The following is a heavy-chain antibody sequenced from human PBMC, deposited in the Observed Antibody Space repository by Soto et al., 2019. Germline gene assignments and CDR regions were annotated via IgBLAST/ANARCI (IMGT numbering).Heavy chain of an antibody. CDR1: GYTLTELS. CDR2: FDPEDGET. V-gene: IGHV1-24*01. Sequence: ASVKVSCKVSGYTLTELSMHWVRQAPGKGLEWMGGFDPEDGETIYAQKFQGRVTMTEDTSTDTAYMELSSLRSEDTAVYYCASGYYGSGSYLPWFDTWGQGTMVTVSS. CDR3: ASGYYGSGSYLPWFDT. J-gene: IGHJ5*02. D-gene: IGHD3-10*01.